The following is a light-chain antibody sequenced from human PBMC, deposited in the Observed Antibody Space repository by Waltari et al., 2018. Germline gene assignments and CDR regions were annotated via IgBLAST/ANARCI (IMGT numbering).Light chain of an antibody. V-gene: IGKV3-11*01. Sequence: EIVLTQSPATLSLSPGERATLSCRASQSVNRYLAWYQQKPGQAPRLLIYDASNRATGIPARFSGSGSGKDFTLTISSLEPEDFAVYYCQQRSSWLTFGGGTKVEIK. J-gene: IGKJ4*01. CDR2: DAS. CDR1: QSVNRY. CDR3: QQRSSWLT.